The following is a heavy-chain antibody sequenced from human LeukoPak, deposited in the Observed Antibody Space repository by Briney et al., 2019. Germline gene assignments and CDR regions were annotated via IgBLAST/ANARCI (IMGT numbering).Heavy chain of an antibody. D-gene: IGHD2-21*02. Sequence: PSETLSLTCAVYGGSLSYYYWSWIRQSPEKGLEWIGEINRSGSTNYSPSLKSRVSISVDTPKNQFSLKLSSVTAADTAIYYCARGGFYCGDDCYVDYWGQGALVTVSS. V-gene: IGHV4-34*01. J-gene: IGHJ4*02. CDR2: INRSGST. CDR1: GGSLSYYY. CDR3: ARGGFYCGDDCYVDY.